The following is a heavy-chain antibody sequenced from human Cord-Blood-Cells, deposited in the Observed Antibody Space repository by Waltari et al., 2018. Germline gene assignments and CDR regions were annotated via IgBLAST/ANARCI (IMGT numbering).Heavy chain of an antibody. Sequence: EVQLVESGGGLVQPGGSLRLSCAASGFTVSSNYMSWVRQAPGKGLEWVSVIYSGGSTYDADSGKGRFTISRHNSKNTLYLQMNSLRAEDTAVYYCASGAVADAFDIWGQGTMVTVSS. V-gene: IGHV3-53*04. CDR1: GFTVSSNY. CDR2: IYSGGST. J-gene: IGHJ3*02. D-gene: IGHD6-19*01. CDR3: ASGAVADAFDI.